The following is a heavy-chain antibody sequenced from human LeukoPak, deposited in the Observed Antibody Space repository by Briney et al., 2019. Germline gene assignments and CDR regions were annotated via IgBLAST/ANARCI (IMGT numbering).Heavy chain of an antibody. CDR3: AKDSTPGGNAGHAFDI. V-gene: IGHV3-9*03. D-gene: IGHD4-23*01. J-gene: IGHJ3*02. CDR1: GFTFDDYA. CDR2: ISWNSGSI. Sequence: GGSLRLSCAASGFTFDDYAMHWVRQAPGKGLEWVSGISWNSGSIGYADSVKGRFTISRDNAKNSLYLQMNSLRAEDMALYYCAKDSTPGGNAGHAFDIWGQGTMVTVSS.